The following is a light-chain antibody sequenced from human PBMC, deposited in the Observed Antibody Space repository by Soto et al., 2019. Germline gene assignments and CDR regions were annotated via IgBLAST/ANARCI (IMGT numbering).Light chain of an antibody. CDR1: RSDVGGYNY. Sequence: QSALTQPRSVSGSPGQSVTISSTGTRSDVGGYNYVSWYQQHPGKAPKLMIYDVSKRPSGVGDRFSGSKSGNTASLTLSGLQAEDEADYYCCSYAGSYTWLFGGGTKLTVL. J-gene: IGLJ3*02. CDR2: DVS. V-gene: IGLV2-11*01. CDR3: CSYAGSYTWL.